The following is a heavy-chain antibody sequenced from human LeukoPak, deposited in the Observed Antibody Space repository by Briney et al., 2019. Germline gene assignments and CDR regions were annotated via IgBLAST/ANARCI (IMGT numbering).Heavy chain of an antibody. CDR3: GRPRGGVQLWGD. CDR2: INYSGTT. D-gene: IGHD1-1*01. J-gene: IGHJ4*01. V-gene: IGHV4-39*01. Sequence: SETLSLTCTVSSGSFSSSSYFCGWIRQPPGMGLEWIATINYSGTTYYNPSLKSRVTTSVDTSRTQFSLRLNSATAADTVVYCCGRPRGGVQLWGDWGQGALVTVSS. CDR1: SGSFSSSSYF.